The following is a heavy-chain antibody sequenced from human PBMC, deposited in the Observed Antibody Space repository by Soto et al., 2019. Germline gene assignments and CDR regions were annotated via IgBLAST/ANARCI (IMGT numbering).Heavy chain of an antibody. CDR3: ARDLRTYDILTGDAFDI. Sequence: QVQLVESGGGVVQPGRSLRLSCAASGFTFSSYAMHWVRQAPGKGLEWVAVISYDGSNKYYADSVKGRFTISRDNSKNTLYLQMNSLRAEDTAVYYCARDLRTYDILTGDAFDIWGQGTMVTVSS. D-gene: IGHD3-9*01. J-gene: IGHJ3*02. V-gene: IGHV3-30-3*01. CDR1: GFTFSSYA. CDR2: ISYDGSNK.